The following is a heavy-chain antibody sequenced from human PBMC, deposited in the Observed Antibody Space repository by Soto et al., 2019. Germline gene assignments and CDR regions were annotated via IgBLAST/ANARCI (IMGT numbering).Heavy chain of an antibody. D-gene: IGHD1-26*01. Sequence: PGGSLRLSCAASGFIFSSYAMSWVRQAPGKGLEWVSAFSGTTTSTYYAASVKGRFTISRDNSKNTLYLQMNSLKAEDTAVYSCAKGQKWELPFDYWGPGALVTVSS. CDR1: GFIFSSYA. V-gene: IGHV3-23*01. CDR2: FSGTTTST. CDR3: AKGQKWELPFDY. J-gene: IGHJ4*02.